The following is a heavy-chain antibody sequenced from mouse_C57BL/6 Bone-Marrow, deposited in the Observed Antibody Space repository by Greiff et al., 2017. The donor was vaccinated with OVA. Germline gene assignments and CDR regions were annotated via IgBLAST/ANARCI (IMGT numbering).Heavy chain of an antibody. J-gene: IGHJ3*01. CDR1: GFTFSDYY. CDR3: ASPNYSGSSEVAD. V-gene: IGHV5-12*01. Sequence: EVQVVESGGGLVQPGGSLKLSCAASGFTFSDYYMYWVRQTPEKRLEWVAYISNGGGSTYYPDTVKGRFTISRDNAKNTLYLQMSRLKSEDTAMYYCASPNYSGSSEVADWGQGTLVTVAA. CDR2: ISNGGGST. D-gene: IGHD1-1*01.